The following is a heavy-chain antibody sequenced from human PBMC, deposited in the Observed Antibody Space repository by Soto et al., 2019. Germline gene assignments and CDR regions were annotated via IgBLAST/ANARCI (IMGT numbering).Heavy chain of an antibody. CDR2: IYYTGTT. V-gene: IGHV4-59*08. Sequence: QVQLQESGPGLVKPSDTLSLTCTVSDSPISSYYWGWFRQPPGLGLEWVGYIYYTGTTTYNPSLRRRVAISLDASKSQFSLNLRSATAADTAVYYCARLGGYYQAFDQWGHGALVTVSS. D-gene: IGHD3-22*01. J-gene: IGHJ4*01. CDR3: ARLGGYYQAFDQ. CDR1: DSPISSYY.